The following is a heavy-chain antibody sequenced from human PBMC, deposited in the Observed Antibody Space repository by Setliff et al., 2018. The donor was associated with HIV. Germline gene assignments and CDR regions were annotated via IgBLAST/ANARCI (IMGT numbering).Heavy chain of an antibody. CDR2: ISSSGST. V-gene: IGHV4-39*02. CDR1: GGSISSSSCY. D-gene: IGHD6-19*01. CDR3: AREVFSGWRIFDI. J-gene: IGHJ3*02. Sequence: PSETLSLTCSVSGGSISSSSCYWGWIRQPPGKGLEWIGSISSSGSTTYHPSLRSRVTISVDTSKNHFSLKLSSVTAADTAVYYCAREVFSGWRIFDIWGHGTMVTVSS.